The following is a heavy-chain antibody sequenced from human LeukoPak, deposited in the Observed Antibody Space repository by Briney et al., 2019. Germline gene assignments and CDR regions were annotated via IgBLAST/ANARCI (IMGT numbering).Heavy chain of an antibody. Sequence: ASVTVSCKASGYTFTSQGISWVRQAPGHPREWIGWISAYNGDTKYAQKLQGRVTVTTDTSTTTAYMELRSLSSDDTAIYYCARRPGYDKRMSSLDYWGQGTLVTVSS. CDR2: ISAYNGDT. CDR3: ARRPGYDKRMSSLDY. D-gene: IGHD5-12*01. V-gene: IGHV1-18*01. J-gene: IGHJ4*02. CDR1: GYTFTSQG.